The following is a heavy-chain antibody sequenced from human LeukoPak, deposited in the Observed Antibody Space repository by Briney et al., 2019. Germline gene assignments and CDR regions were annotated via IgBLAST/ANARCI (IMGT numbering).Heavy chain of an antibody. Sequence: SVKVSCKASGCSFSSYAISWVRQAPGEGLEWMGGIIPIFGTANYAQKFQGRVTITADKSTSTAYMELSSLRSEDTAVYYCARSRVGNGDYLFEDVWGQGTLVTVSS. V-gene: IGHV1-69*06. CDR1: GCSFSSYA. CDR2: IIPIFGTA. CDR3: ARSRVGNGDYLFEDV. D-gene: IGHD4-17*01. J-gene: IGHJ4*02.